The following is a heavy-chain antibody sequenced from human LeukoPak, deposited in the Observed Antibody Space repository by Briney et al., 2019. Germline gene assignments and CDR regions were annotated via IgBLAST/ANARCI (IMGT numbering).Heavy chain of an antibody. CDR3: ARVCTSCYEGKWYFDL. D-gene: IGHD2-2*01. CDR1: GGSISSGGYY. J-gene: IGHJ2*01. Sequence: SETLSLTCTVSGGSISSGGYYWSWIRQHPGKGLEWIGYIYYSGSTYYNPSLKSRVTISVDTSKNQFSLKLSSVTAADTAVYYCARVCTSCYEGKWYFDLRGRGTLVTVSS. CDR2: IYYSGST. V-gene: IGHV4-31*03.